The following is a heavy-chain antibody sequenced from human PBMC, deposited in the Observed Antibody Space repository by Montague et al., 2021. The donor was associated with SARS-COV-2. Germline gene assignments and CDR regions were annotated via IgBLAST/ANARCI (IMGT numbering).Heavy chain of an antibody. CDR1: GGSFSNYY. Sequence: SETLSLTRAVSGGSFSNYYWSWIRQPPGKGLEWIGEINHSGSTNXNPSLKSRVTISVDTSKNQFSLKLSSVTAADTAVYYCARGPRITMIVVVITDIWFDPWGQGTLVTVSS. D-gene: IGHD3-22*01. CDR2: INHSGST. J-gene: IGHJ5*02. CDR3: ARGPRITMIVVVITDIWFDP. V-gene: IGHV4-34*01.